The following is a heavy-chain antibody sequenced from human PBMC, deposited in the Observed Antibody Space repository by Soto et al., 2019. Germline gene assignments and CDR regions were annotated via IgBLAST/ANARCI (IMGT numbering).Heavy chain of an antibody. J-gene: IGHJ6*02. CDR2: IKMKSEGATT. CDR1: GFTFSNAW. V-gene: IGHV3-15*07. Sequence: EAQLGESGGGLVTPGGSLRLSCEASGFTFSNAWMNWVRQAPGKGLEWVGLIKMKSEGATTHYAAPVNGRFTFSRDDSKKILYLQMSSLKTEDTAVYYCTTLGSHYYYHNFDVWGQGTTVAVSS. CDR3: TTLGSHYYYHNFDV.